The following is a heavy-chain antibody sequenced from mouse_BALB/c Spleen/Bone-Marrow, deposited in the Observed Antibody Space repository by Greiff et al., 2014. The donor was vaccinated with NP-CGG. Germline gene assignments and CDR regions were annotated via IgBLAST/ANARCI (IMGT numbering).Heavy chain of an antibody. CDR1: GYTFTYYT. J-gene: IGHJ4*01. V-gene: IGHV1-4*02. CDR3: VRENYDYDGDAMDY. D-gene: IGHD2-4*01. Sequence: QVQLKESAAELARPGASVKMSCKTSGYTFTYYTMHWVKQRPGQGLEWIGYINPSSGYTDYNQKFKDKTTSTTDKSSSTAYLQLSSLTSEDSAVYYCVRENYDYDGDAMDYWGQGTSVTVSS. CDR2: INPSSGYT.